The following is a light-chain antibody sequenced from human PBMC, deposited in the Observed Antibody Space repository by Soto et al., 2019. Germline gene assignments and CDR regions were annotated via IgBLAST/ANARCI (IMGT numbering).Light chain of an antibody. Sequence: QSVLTQPASVSGSPGQSITISCTGSNSDVGAYNDVSWYQQPPGKAPKLLIYDVCDRPSGISNRFSGSKSANTASLTISGLQADDEADYYCSSYTSTNSLLFGGGTKLTVL. J-gene: IGLJ2*01. CDR3: SSYTSTNSLL. CDR2: DVC. V-gene: IGLV2-14*01. CDR1: NSDVGAYND.